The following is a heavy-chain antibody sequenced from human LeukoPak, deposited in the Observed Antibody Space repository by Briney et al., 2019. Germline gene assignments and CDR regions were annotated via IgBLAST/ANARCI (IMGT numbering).Heavy chain of an antibody. CDR3: ARERASVAGTNYYYGMDV. D-gene: IGHD6-19*01. Sequence: SVKVSCKASGGTFSSYAISWVRQAPGQGLEWMGGIIPIFGTANYAQKFQGRVTITADESTSTAYMELSSLRSEDTAVYYCARERASVAGTNYYYGMDVWGQGTTVTVSS. J-gene: IGHJ6*02. CDR1: GGTFSSYA. CDR2: IIPIFGTA. V-gene: IGHV1-69*13.